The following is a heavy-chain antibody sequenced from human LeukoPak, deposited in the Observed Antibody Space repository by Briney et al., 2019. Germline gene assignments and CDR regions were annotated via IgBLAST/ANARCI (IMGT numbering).Heavy chain of an antibody. D-gene: IGHD1-26*01. CDR3: AREMGLSDAFDF. CDR1: VFTRSTYW. J-gene: IGHJ3*01. V-gene: IGHV3-7*01. CDR2: IKQDETEK. Sequence: PGVTLRLSCGASVFTRSTYWMSWVRQAPGKGREWVANIKQDETEKYYVDPVKGRFTISRDNAKNSVYVQMSSLSVEDTAVYYCAREMGLSDAFDFWGQGTMVTVSS.